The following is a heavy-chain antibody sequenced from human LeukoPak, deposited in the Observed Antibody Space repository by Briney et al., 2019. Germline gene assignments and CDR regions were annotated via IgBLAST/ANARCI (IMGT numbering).Heavy chain of an antibody. D-gene: IGHD3-9*01. Sequence: PGRSLRLSCAASGFTFSSYGMHWVRQAPGKGLEWVAVIWYDGSNKYYADSVKGQFTISRDNSKNTLYLQMNSLRAEDTAVYYCARDGDILTGSFDYWGQGTLVTVSS. V-gene: IGHV3-33*01. CDR2: IWYDGSNK. J-gene: IGHJ4*02. CDR1: GFTFSSYG. CDR3: ARDGDILTGSFDY.